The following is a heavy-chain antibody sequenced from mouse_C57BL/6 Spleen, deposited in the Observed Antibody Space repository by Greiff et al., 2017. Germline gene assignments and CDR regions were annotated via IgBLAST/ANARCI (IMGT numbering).Heavy chain of an antibody. D-gene: IGHD2-2*01. CDR1: GYSITSGYY. CDR2: IRYDGSN. J-gene: IGHJ1*03. CDR3: ENPPYGYDGSYWYFDV. Sequence: EVQLVESGPGLVKPSQSLSLTCSVTGYSITSGYYWNWIRQFPGNKLEWMGYIRYDGSNNYNPSLKNRISITRDTSKNQSFLKLNSVTTEDTATYYCENPPYGYDGSYWYFDVWGTGTTVTVSS. V-gene: IGHV3-6*01.